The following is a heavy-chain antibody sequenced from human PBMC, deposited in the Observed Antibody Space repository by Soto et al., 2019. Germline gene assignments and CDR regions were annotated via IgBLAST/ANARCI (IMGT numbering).Heavy chain of an antibody. CDR2: IFYSGGT. CDR1: GGSISSYY. D-gene: IGHD6-13*01. V-gene: IGHV4-59*08. J-gene: IGHJ4*01. Sequence: SSETLSLTCTVSGGSISSYYWSWIRQPPGKGLEWIGYIFYSGGTNYNPSLKSRVTISVDTSKNQFSLKLSSVTAADTAVYYCARRYSSSLDFWDQGTLVTVSS. CDR3: ARRYSSSLDF.